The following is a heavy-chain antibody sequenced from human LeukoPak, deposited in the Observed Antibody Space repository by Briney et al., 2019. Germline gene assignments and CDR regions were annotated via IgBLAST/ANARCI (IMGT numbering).Heavy chain of an antibody. D-gene: IGHD1-14*01. CDR2: IRYDGSNK. CDR1: GFTFSSYG. Sequence: GGSLRLSCAASGFTFSSYGMHWVRQAPGKGLEWVAFIRYDGSNKYYADSVKGRFTISRDNSKNTLYLQMNSLRGEDTAVYYCTRDRSRAEDDWGQGTLVTVSS. J-gene: IGHJ4*02. CDR3: TRDRSRAEDD. V-gene: IGHV3-30*02.